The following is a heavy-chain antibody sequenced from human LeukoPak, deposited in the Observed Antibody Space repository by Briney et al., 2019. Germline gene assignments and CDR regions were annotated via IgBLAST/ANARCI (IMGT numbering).Heavy chain of an antibody. CDR1: GFSFSNYA. J-gene: IGHJ4*02. CDR2: ISDSGGNT. V-gene: IGHV3-23*01. D-gene: IGHD4-17*01. Sequence: PGGSLRLSCAASGFSFSNYAMAWVRQAPGKGLEWVSAISDSGGNTYYADSMKGRFTVSRDYSKNTLYVQMNNLRAEDTAVYYCAKERRDYGDPLDYWGQGTLVTVSS. CDR3: AKERRDYGDPLDY.